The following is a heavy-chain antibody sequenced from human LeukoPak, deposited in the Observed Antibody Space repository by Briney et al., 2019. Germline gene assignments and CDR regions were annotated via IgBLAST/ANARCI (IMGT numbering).Heavy chain of an antibody. J-gene: IGHJ6*03. CDR3: ARDPMVRGVSYYMDV. V-gene: IGHV4-34*01. Sequence: PSETLPLTCAVYGGSFSGYYWSWIRQPPGKGLEWIGEINHSGSTNYNPSLKSRVTISVDTSKNQFSLKLSSVTAADTAVYYCARDPMVRGVSYYMDVWGKGTTVTVSS. CDR2: INHSGST. CDR1: GGSFSGYY. D-gene: IGHD3-10*01.